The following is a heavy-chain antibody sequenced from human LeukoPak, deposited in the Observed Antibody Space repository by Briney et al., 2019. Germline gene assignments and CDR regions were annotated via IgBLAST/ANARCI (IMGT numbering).Heavy chain of an antibody. CDR2: IYYSGST. Sequence: PSETLSLTCTVSGGSISSGGYYWSWIRQHPGKGLEWIGYIYYSGSTYYNPSLKSRVTISVDTSKNQFSLKLSSVTAADTAVYYCARVSSPDYFDYWGQGTLVTVSS. V-gene: IGHV4-31*03. J-gene: IGHJ4*02. CDR1: GGSISSGGYY. D-gene: IGHD3-10*01. CDR3: ARVSSPDYFDY.